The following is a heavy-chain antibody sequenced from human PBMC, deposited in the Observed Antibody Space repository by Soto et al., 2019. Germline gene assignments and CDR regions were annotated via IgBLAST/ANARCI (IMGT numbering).Heavy chain of an antibody. CDR1: GYRFTNYW. D-gene: IGHD2-15*01. CDR3: AKENCCGSSCFEFDY. V-gene: IGHV5-51*01. J-gene: IGHJ4*02. Sequence: LGESLKISCKGSGYRFTNYWIGWVRQMPGKGLEWMGIIYPGDSDTRYSPSFQGQVTISADNSINTAYLQWSSLKASDTAMYYCAKENCCGSSCFEFDYWGQGTLVTVSS. CDR2: IYPGDSDT.